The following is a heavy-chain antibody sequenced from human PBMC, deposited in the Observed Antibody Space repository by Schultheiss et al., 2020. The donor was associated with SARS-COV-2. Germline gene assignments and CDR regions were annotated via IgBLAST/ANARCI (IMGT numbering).Heavy chain of an antibody. CDR2: IYYSGST. D-gene: IGHD1-1*01. Sequence: SETLSLTCTVSGGSISNGGYSWSWIRQPPGKGLEWIGYIYYSGSTYYNPSLKSRVTISVDTSKNQFSLKLSSVTAADTAVYYCARWKVSDWNPGGGMDVWGQGTTVTVSS. J-gene: IGHJ6*02. V-gene: IGHV4-30-2*05. CDR1: GGSISNGGYS. CDR3: ARWKVSDWNPGGGMDV.